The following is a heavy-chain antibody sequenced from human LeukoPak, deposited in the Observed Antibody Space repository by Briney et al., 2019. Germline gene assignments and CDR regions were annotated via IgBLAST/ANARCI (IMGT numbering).Heavy chain of an antibody. CDR1: GFTFNSCW. J-gene: IGHJ4*02. Sequence: GGSLRLSCAASGFTFNSCWMTWVRQAPGKGLEYISSISSDGGSTYYADSVKGRFTTSRDNSKNTLYLQMGRLRAEDMAVYYCARSNNIVGATYFDYWGQGTLVTVSS. D-gene: IGHD1-26*01. CDR2: ISSDGGST. V-gene: IGHV3-64*02. CDR3: ARSNNIVGATYFDY.